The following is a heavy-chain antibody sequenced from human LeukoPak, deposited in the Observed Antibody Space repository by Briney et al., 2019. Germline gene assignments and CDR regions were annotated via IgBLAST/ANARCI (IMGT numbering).Heavy chain of an antibody. D-gene: IGHD6-13*01. CDR2: IKQDGSEK. V-gene: IGHV3-7*01. CDR3: ARERAAAGSPNWFDP. J-gene: IGHJ5*02. CDR1: GFTFSSYW. Sequence: PGGSLRLSCAASGFTFSSYWMSWVRQAPGKGLEWVANIKQDGSEKYYVDSVKGRFTISRDNAKNSLYLQMNSLRAEDTAVYYCARERAAAGSPNWFDPWGQGTLVTVSS.